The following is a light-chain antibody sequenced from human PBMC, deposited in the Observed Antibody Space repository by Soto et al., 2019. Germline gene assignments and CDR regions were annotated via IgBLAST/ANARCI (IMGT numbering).Light chain of an antibody. CDR2: QAS. CDR1: QSISSW. V-gene: IGKV1-5*03. CDR3: QWYTSYST. Sequence: DIQMTQSPSTLSASVGDRVTITCRASQSISSWLAWYQQKPGKAPKLLIYQASSLESGVTSRFSGSGSGTEFTLSISSLQADDFATYYCQWYTSYSTFGQGTKVEIK. J-gene: IGKJ1*01.